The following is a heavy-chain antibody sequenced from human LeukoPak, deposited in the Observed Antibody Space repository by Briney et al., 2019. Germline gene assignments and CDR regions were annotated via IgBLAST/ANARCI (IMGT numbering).Heavy chain of an antibody. J-gene: IGHJ4*02. CDR3: ARDLYRGVFDY. CDR2: IKQDGSEK. V-gene: IGHV3-7*01. Sequence: GGSLRLSCAASGFTFSSYWMSWVRQAPGKGLEWVANIKQDGSEKYYVDSVKGRFTISRDNAKNSLYLQLNSLRAEDTAVYYCARDLYRGVFDYWGQGTLVTVSS. CDR1: GFTFSSYW. D-gene: IGHD3-10*01.